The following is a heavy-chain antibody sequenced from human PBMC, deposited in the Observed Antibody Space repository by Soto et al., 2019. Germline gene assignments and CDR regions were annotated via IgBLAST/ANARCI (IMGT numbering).Heavy chain of an antibody. CDR2: INHTGGT. D-gene: IGHD3-16*01. CDR1: GGSVNGYY. V-gene: IGHV4-34*10. Sequence: SETLSLTCAVYGGSVNGYYWNWIRQPPGKGLEWIGEINHTGGTHYNPSLKSRVTMSVDTSKNQFSLRLSSVTAEDTAVYYCARYAFRGRSTKWGSGSYYGMDVWGKGTTV. CDR3: ARYAFRGRSTKWGSGSYYGMDV. J-gene: IGHJ6*04.